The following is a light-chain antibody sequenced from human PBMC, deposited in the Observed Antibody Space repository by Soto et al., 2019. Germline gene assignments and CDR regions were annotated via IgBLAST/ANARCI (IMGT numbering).Light chain of an antibody. J-gene: IGLJ2*01. V-gene: IGLV2-8*01. CDR3: SSYEGINNLVP. CDR1: SSDVGGYNY. CDR2: EVN. Sequence: QSVLTQPPSASGSPGQSVTISCTGSSSDVGGYNYVSWYQQHPGKAPKLMIYEVNKRPSGVPNRFSGSKSGNTASLTVSGLQAEDEAEYYCSSYEGINNLVPFGGGTKLTVL.